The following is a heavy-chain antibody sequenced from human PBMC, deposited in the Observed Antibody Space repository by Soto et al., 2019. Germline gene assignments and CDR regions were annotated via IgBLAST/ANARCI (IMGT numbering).Heavy chain of an antibody. CDR1: GFTFSSYA. CDR3: AKDRAVTTFPYYYGMDV. J-gene: IGHJ6*02. Sequence: GGSLRLSFAASGFTFSSYAMNWVRQAPGKGLEWVSVISGSGDSTYYADSVKGRFTISRDNSKNTLYLQMNSLRAEDTAVYYCAKDRAVTTFPYYYGMDVWGQGTTVTVSS. D-gene: IGHD4-17*01. V-gene: IGHV3-23*01. CDR2: ISGSGDST.